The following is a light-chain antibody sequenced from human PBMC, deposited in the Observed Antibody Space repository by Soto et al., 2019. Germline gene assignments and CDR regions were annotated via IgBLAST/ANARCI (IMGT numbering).Light chain of an antibody. Sequence: EIVMTQSPATLSVSPGERATLSCRASQSVSSILAWYQQKPGQAPRLLIYDASSRATGIPDRFSGSGSGTVFTLTINILEPDDFAVYYCHQYGNSPQTFGQGTKVDIK. J-gene: IGKJ1*01. CDR2: DAS. CDR3: HQYGNSPQT. CDR1: QSVSSI. V-gene: IGKV3D-15*03.